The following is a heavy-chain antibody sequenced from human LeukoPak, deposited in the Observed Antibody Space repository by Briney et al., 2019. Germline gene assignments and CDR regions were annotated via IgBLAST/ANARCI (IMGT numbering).Heavy chain of an antibody. D-gene: IGHD4/OR15-4a*01. CDR3: ARDGAYLSGPNYYFDY. Sequence: PGGSLRLSCAASGLTFSSYVMSWVRQAPGKELGWVSTISGSGGTTYYADSVKGRFTISRDNSKNTLYLQMNSLRAEDTAVYYCARDGAYLSGPNYYFDYWGQGTLVTVSS. CDR1: GLTFSSYV. J-gene: IGHJ4*02. V-gene: IGHV3-23*01. CDR2: ISGSGGTT.